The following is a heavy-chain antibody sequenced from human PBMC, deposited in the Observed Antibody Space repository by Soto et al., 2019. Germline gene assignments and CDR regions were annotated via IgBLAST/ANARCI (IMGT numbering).Heavy chain of an antibody. J-gene: IGHJ4*02. Sequence: LETLSLTCAVYGGSFSGYYWSWIRQPPGKGLEWIGEINHSGSTNYNPSLKSRVTISVDTSKNQFSLKLSSVTAADTAVYYCARERDGIVVVPAAVGFDYWGQGTLVTVSS. D-gene: IGHD2-2*01. CDR3: ARERDGIVVVPAAVGFDY. CDR2: INHSGST. V-gene: IGHV4-34*01. CDR1: GGSFSGYY.